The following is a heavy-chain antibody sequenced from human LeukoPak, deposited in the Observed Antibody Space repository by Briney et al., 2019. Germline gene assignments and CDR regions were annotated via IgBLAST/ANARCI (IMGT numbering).Heavy chain of an antibody. CDR3: AREGRDAPEYFQH. V-gene: IGHV4-34*01. CDR1: GGSFSGYY. CDR2: INHSGST. J-gene: IGHJ1*01. Sequence: PSETLSLTCAVYGGSFSGYYWSWIRQPPGKGLEWFGEINHSGSTNYNPSLKSRVTISVDTSKNQFSLKLSSVTAADTAVYYCAREGRDAPEYFQHWGQGTLVTVSS. D-gene: IGHD3-10*01.